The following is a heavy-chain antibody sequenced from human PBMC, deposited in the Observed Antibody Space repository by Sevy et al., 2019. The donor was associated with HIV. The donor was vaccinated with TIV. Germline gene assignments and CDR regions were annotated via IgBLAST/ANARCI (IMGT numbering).Heavy chain of an antibody. CDR3: ARAHYDFWSGYIDY. CDR1: GFTFSSYS. V-gene: IGHV3-48*01. Sequence: GGSLRLSCAASGFTFSSYSMNWVRQAPGKGLEWVSYISSSSSTIYYADSVKGRFTISRDNAKNSLYLQMNSLRVEDTAVYYCARAHYDFWSGYIDYWGQGTLVTVSS. CDR2: ISSSSSTI. J-gene: IGHJ4*02. D-gene: IGHD3-3*01.